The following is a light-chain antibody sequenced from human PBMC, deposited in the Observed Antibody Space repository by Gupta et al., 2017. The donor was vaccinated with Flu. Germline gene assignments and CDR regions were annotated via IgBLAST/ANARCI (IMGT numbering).Light chain of an antibody. J-gene: IGKJ2*01. V-gene: IGKV1-39*01. CDR1: QRISKF. Sequence: PSTLYASVEARVTITCRASQRISKFLYWYQQKPGKAPKLLIYAASRVKGGVPSRFSGSGSGTDFILTISSRHPEDFATYYCQHRDNTPRTFGQGTKLEIK. CDR3: QHRDNTPRT. CDR2: AAS.